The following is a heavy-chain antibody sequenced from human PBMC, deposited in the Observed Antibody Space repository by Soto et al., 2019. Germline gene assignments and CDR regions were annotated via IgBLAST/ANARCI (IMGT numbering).Heavy chain of an antibody. Sequence: SETLSLTCTVSGGSVSSGSYYWSWIRQPPGKGLEWIGYIYYSGSTNYNPSLKSRVTISVDTSKNQFSLKLSSVTAADTAVYYCARDSRRGWYYYGMDVWGQGTTVTVSS. V-gene: IGHV4-61*01. J-gene: IGHJ6*02. CDR1: GGSVSSGSYY. CDR2: IYYSGST. CDR3: ARDSRRGWYYYGMDV. D-gene: IGHD6-19*01.